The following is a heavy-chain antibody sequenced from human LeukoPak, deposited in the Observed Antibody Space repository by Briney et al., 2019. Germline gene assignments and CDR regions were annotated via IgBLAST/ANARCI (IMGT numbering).Heavy chain of an antibody. CDR2: ISAYNGNT. Sequence: ASVKVSCKASGYTFTSYAMNWVRQAPGQGLEWMGWISAYNGNTNYAQKLQGRVTMTTDTSTSTAYMELRSLRSDGTAVYYCATPVGAGDAFDIWGKGTTVTVSS. CDR3: ATPVGAGDAFDI. CDR1: GYTFTSYA. D-gene: IGHD1-26*01. V-gene: IGHV1-18*01. J-gene: IGHJ3*02.